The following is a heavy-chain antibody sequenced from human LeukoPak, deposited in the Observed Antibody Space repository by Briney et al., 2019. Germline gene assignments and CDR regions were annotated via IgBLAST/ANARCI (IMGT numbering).Heavy chain of an antibody. D-gene: IGHD1-1*01. Sequence: GGSLRLSCAASGSTFSSYWMSWVRQAPGKGLEWVANIKQDESEKYYVDSLKGRFTISRDNAKNSLYLQMNSLRAEDTAVYYCARDKIEGPTKLDYWGQGILVTVSS. CDR1: GSTFSSYW. J-gene: IGHJ4*02. CDR2: IKQDESEK. CDR3: ARDKIEGPTKLDY. V-gene: IGHV3-7*01.